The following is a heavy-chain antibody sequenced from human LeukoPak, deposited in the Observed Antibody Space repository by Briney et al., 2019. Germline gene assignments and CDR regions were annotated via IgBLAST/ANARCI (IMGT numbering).Heavy chain of an antibody. V-gene: IGHV3-23*01. CDR3: ALNSSGYKYCFDY. Sequence: GGSLRLSCVASGFTFTSYAMSWVRQAPGKGLEWVSAISSSGGSTYYADSVKGRFTISRDNSKNTLYLQMHSLRAEDTAVYYCALNSSGYKYCFDYWGRGTLVTVSS. D-gene: IGHD3-22*01. J-gene: IGHJ4*02. CDR1: GFTFTSYA. CDR2: ISSSGGST.